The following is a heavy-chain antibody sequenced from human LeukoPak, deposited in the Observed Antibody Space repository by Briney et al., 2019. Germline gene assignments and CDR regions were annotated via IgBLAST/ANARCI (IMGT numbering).Heavy chain of an antibody. D-gene: IGHD3-3*01. V-gene: IGHV3-23*01. Sequence: GGSLRLSCAASGFTFSSYAMSWVRQAPGKGLEWVSAISGSGGSTYYADSVKSRFTISRDNSKNTLYLQMNSLRAEDTAVYYCARGYYDFWSGYYNYWGQGTLVTVSS. CDR1: GFTFSSYA. CDR2: ISGSGGST. J-gene: IGHJ4*02. CDR3: ARGYYDFWSGYYNY.